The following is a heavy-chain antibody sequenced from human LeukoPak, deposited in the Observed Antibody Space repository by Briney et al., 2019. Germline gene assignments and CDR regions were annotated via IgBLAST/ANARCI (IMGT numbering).Heavy chain of an antibody. D-gene: IGHD6-19*01. J-gene: IGHJ4*02. CDR1: GFTFDDYA. CDR3: AKGGAVAGIYYFDY. Sequence: GGSLRLSCAASGFTFDDYAMHWVRQAPGKGLEWVSGISWNSGSIGYADSVKGRFTISRDNAKNSLYLQMNSLRAEDTALYYCAKGGAVAGIYYFDYRGQRTLVTVSS. V-gene: IGHV3-9*01. CDR2: ISWNSGSI.